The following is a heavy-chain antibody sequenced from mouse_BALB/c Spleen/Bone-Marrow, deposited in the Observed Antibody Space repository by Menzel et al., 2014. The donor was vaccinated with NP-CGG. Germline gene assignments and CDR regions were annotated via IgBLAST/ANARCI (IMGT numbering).Heavy chain of an antibody. Sequence: EVQLQQSGAELVKPGASVKLSCTASGFNIKDTYMHWVKQRPEQGLEWIGRIDPANGNTKYDPKFQGKATITADTSSNAAYLQLSSLTSEDTAVYYCARWEYYAMDYWGQGTSVTVSS. CDR2: IDPANGNT. D-gene: IGHD4-1*01. J-gene: IGHJ4*01. CDR1: GFNIKDTY. V-gene: IGHV14-3*02. CDR3: ARWEYYAMDY.